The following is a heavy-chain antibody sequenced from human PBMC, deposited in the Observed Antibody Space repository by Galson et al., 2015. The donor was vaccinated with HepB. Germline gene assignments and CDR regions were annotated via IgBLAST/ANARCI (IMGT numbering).Heavy chain of an antibody. Sequence: SLRLSCAASGFTFDDYAMHWVRQAPGKGLEWVSGISWNSGSIGYADSVKGRFTISRDNAKNSLYLQMNSLRAEDTALYYCAKGDSSSFSLYRQNRPYYYYGMDVWGQGTTVTVSS. D-gene: IGHD6-13*01. CDR1: GFTFDDYA. V-gene: IGHV3-9*01. CDR3: AKGDSSSFSLYRQNRPYYYYGMDV. J-gene: IGHJ6*02. CDR2: ISWNSGSI.